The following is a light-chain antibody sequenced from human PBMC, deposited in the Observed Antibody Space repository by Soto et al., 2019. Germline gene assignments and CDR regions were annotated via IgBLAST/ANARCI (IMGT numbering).Light chain of an antibody. V-gene: IGKV3-20*01. Sequence: ENVLTQSPGTLSLSPGERATLSCRASQSVSGSYLAWYQQKPGQAPRLLIYGASSRATGIPDGFSGSGSGTDFTLTISRLEPEDFAVYHCQQYGDSPLTFGGGTKVEIK. J-gene: IGKJ4*01. CDR2: GAS. CDR1: QSVSGSY. CDR3: QQYGDSPLT.